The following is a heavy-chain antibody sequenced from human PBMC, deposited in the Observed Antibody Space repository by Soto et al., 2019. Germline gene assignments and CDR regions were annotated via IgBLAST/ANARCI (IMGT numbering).Heavy chain of an antibody. D-gene: IGHD3-3*01. V-gene: IGHV1-18*01. CDR2: ISAYNGNT. CDR3: ARSAVRRITIFGVALDAFDI. CDR1: GYTFTSYG. Sequence: ASVKVSCKASGYTFTSYGISWVRQAPGQGLEWMGWISAYNGNTNYSQKFQGRVTITRDTSASTAYMELSSLRSEDTAVYYCARSAVRRITIFGVALDAFDIWGQGTMVTVSS. J-gene: IGHJ3*02.